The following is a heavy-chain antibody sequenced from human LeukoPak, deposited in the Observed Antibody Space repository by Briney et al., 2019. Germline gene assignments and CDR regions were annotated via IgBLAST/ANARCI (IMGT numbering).Heavy chain of an antibody. V-gene: IGHV4-34*01. CDR1: GGSFSGYY. D-gene: IGHD3-22*01. CDR3: ARVIKTPHYYGSSGYPETVDY. Sequence: SETLSLTCAVYGGSFSGYYWSWIRQPPGKGLEWIGEINHSGSTNYNPSLKSRVTISVDTSKNQFSLKLSSVTAADTAVYYCARVIKTPHYYGSSGYPETVDYWGQGTLVTVSS. CDR2: INHSGST. J-gene: IGHJ4*02.